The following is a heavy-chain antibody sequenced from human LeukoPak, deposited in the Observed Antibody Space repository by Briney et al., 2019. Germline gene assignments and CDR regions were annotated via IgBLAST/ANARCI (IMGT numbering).Heavy chain of an antibody. CDR2: IIPILGIA. CDR1: GGTFSSYA. D-gene: IGHD2-2*02. V-gene: IGHV1-69*04. Sequence: SVKVSCKASGGTFSSYAISWVRQAPGQGLEWMGRIIPILGIANYAQKFQGRVTITADKSTSTAYMELSSLRSEDTAVYYCARGMEYGVAPAAIRGKYYMDVWGKGTTVTVSS. CDR3: ARGMEYGVAPAAIRGKYYMDV. J-gene: IGHJ6*03.